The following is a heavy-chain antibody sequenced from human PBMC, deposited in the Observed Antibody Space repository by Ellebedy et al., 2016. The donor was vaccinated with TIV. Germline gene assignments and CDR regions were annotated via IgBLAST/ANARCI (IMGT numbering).Heavy chain of an antibody. Sequence: ASVKVSCKPSGYPFIDFGITWVRQAPGQGLEWMGLISTYTGNTHYAQNLQDRVTITTASSTRTAYLELGRLTSDDTAVYYCARDLVNPDYWGQGTLVTVSS. CDR2: ISTYTGNT. V-gene: IGHV1-18*04. CDR3: ARDLVNPDY. J-gene: IGHJ4*02. D-gene: IGHD3-9*01. CDR1: GYPFIDFG.